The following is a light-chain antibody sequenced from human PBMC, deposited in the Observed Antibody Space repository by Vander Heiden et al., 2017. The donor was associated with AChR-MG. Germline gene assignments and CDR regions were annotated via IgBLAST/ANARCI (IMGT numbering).Light chain of an antibody. CDR2: SAS. Sequence: QTVVTQEPALSVSPGGTVTLTCGLSSASVSLDYYPSWFQQTPGQPPRTLISSASSRSSGVPDRFSGSILGNKAALTITGAQADDESDYYCMLYMGRDTWVFGGGTKLTGL. CDR3: MLYMGRDTWV. J-gene: IGLJ3*02. CDR1: SASVSLDYY. V-gene: IGLV8-61*01.